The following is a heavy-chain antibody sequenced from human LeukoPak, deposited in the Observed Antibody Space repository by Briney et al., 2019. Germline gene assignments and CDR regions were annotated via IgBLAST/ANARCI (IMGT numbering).Heavy chain of an antibody. D-gene: IGHD3-3*01. Sequence: GESLKISCKGSGYSFTSYWIGWVRQMPGKGLEWMGIIYPGDSDTRYSPYFQGQVTISADKSISTAYLQWSTLKASDTAMYYCARALIFWSGYYPSAEYFQHWGQGTLVTVSS. CDR3: ARALIFWSGYYPSAEYFQH. CDR2: IYPGDSDT. V-gene: IGHV5-51*01. J-gene: IGHJ1*01. CDR1: GYSFTSYW.